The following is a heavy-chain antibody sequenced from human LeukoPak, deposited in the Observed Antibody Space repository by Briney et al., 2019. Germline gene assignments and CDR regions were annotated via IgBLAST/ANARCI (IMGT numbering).Heavy chain of an antibody. Sequence: SETLSLTCTVSGGSISSGIYYWSWIRQPAGKGLEWIGRIYTSGSTNYNPSLKSRVTISVDTPKNQFSLKLSSVTAADTAVYYCARTFGILTGYYTFDYWGQGTVVTVSS. D-gene: IGHD3-9*01. CDR1: GGSISSGIYY. CDR2: IYTSGST. J-gene: IGHJ4*02. CDR3: ARTFGILTGYYTFDY. V-gene: IGHV4-61*02.